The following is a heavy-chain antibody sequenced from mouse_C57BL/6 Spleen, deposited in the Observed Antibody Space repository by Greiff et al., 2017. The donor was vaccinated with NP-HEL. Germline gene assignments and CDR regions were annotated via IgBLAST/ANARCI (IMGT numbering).Heavy chain of an antibody. CDR3: ATWNYAMDY. CDR2: INPNNGGT. CDR1: GYTFTDYY. J-gene: IGHJ4*01. V-gene: IGHV1-26*01. Sequence: VQLQQSGPELVKPGASVKISCKASGYTFTDYYMNWVKQSHGKSLEWIGDINPNNGGTSYNQTFKGKATLTVDKSSSTAYMELRSLTSEDSAVYYCATWNYAMDYWAQRTSVTVSS.